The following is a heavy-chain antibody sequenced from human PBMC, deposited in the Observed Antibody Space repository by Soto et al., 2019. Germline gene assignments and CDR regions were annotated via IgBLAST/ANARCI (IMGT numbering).Heavy chain of an antibody. Sequence: ASVKVSCKASGYTFTGYYMHWVRQAPGQGLEWMGWINPNSGGTNYAQTLQGWVTMTRDTSISTADMELSRQESDYTAVYGCARGGIVVGPATNRFRCRGQGSRVTV. CDR3: ARGGIVVGPATNRFRC. V-gene: IGHV1-2*04. CDR1: GYTFTGYY. J-gene: IGHJ4*02. CDR2: INPNSGGT. D-gene: IGHD2-2*01.